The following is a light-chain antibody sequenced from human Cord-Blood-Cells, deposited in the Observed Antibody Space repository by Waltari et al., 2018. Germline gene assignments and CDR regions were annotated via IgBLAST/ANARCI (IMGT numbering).Light chain of an antibody. CDR3: QQSHSTPQVT. Sequence: DIQMTQSPSSLSASVGDRVTITCRASQSISSYLNWYQQKPGKAPKLLIYAASSLQSGVPSRFSGSGSGTDFTLTISSLQPEDFATYYCQQSHSTPQVTFGGGTKVEIK. J-gene: IGKJ4*01. CDR1: QSISSY. CDR2: AAS. V-gene: IGKV1-39*01.